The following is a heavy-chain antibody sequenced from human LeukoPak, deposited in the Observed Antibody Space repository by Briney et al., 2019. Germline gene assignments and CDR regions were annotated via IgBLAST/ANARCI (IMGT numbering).Heavy chain of an antibody. CDR3: ASASYDRDAFDI. CDR1: GFTFSSYE. J-gene: IGHJ3*02. Sequence: GGSLRLSCAASGFTFSSYEMNWVRQAPGKGLEWVSYISSSGSTIYYADSVKGRFTISRDNAKNSLYLQMNSLRAEDTAVYYCASASYDRDAFDIWGQGTMVTVSS. D-gene: IGHD3-22*01. V-gene: IGHV3-48*03. CDR2: ISSSGSTI.